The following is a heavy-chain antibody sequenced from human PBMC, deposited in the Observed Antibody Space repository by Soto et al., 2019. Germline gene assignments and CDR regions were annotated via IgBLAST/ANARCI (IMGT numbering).Heavy chain of an antibody. D-gene: IGHD3-10*01. V-gene: IGHV3-23*01. CDR3: AKEIWVTMVRGVPFDY. J-gene: IGHJ4*02. CDR1: GFTFSSYA. Sequence: GGSLRLSCAASGFTFSSYAMSWVRQAPGKGLEWVSAISGSGGSTYYADSVKGRFTISRDNSKNTLYLQMNSLRAEDTAVYYCAKEIWVTMVRGVPFDYWGQGTLVTVSS. CDR2: ISGSGGST.